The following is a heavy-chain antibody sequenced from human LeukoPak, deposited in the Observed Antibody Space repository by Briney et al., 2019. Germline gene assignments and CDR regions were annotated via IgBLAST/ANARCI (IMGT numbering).Heavy chain of an antibody. CDR2: IKQDGSEK. Sequence: GGSLRLSCAASGFTFNNYWMSWVRQAPGKGLEWVANIKQDGSEKYYVDSVKGRFTISGDNAKNSLYLQMNSLRAEDAAVYYCARDGANWTFDYWGQGTLVTVSS. V-gene: IGHV3-7*03. D-gene: IGHD4/OR15-4a*01. J-gene: IGHJ4*02. CDR3: ARDGANWTFDY. CDR1: GFTFNNYW.